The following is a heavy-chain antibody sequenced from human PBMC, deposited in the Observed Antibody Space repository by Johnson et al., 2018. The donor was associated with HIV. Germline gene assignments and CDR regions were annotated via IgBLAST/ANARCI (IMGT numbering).Heavy chain of an antibody. CDR3: ARAHNWHSDAFDI. CDR2: ISYDGSNK. J-gene: IGHJ3*02. D-gene: IGHD1/OR15-1a*01. CDR1: GFTFSSYA. Sequence: VQLVESGGGVVQPGRSLRLSCAASGFTFSSYAMHWVRQAPGKGLEWVAVISYDGSNKYYADSVKGRFTISRDNSKNTLYLQMNSLRAEDTAVYYCARAHNWHSDAFDIWGQGTMVTVSS. V-gene: IGHV3-30-3*01.